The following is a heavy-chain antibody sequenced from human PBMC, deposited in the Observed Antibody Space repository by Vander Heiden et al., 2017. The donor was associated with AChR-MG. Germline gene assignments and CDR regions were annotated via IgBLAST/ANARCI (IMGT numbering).Heavy chain of an antibody. J-gene: IGHJ6*03. D-gene: IGHD2-8*02. Sequence: QVQLQKWGAGLLKHSETLSLTCAVYGGSFSGYNWRWIRQPPGEGLEWIGEINHSGSTNYNPSIKSRVTISVDTSKNQFSLKLSSVTAAETAVYYCARVQSIGDVKHYYYYMDVWGKGTTVTVSS. V-gene: IGHV4-34*01. CDR1: GGSFSGYN. CDR2: INHSGST. CDR3: ARVQSIGDVKHYYYYMDV.